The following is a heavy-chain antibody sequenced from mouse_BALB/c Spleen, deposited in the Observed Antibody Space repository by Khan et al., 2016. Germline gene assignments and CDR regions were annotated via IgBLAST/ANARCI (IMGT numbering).Heavy chain of an antibody. J-gene: IGHJ2*01. CDR3: ARDYYGSSFLDY. D-gene: IGHD1-1*01. Sequence: EVQLVESGPGLVKPSQSLSLTCTVTGYSITSGYAWNWIRQFPGNKLEWMGYINYSGSTTYNPSLKSQISITRDTSKNQFFLQLKSVTTEDTATYYWARDYYGSSFLDYWGQGTTLTVSS. CDR2: INYSGST. CDR1: GYSITSGYA. V-gene: IGHV3-2*02.